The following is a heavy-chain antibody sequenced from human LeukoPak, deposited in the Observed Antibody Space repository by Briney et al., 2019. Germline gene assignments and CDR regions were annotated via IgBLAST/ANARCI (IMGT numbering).Heavy chain of an antibody. CDR1: GYTFTGYY. CDR3: ARGGYCSGTNCFVLAAEFDY. Sequence: ASVKVSCKASGYTFTGYYMHWVRQAPGQGLEWMGWINPNSDGTDYAQKLQGRVTMTRDTSISTAYMELKWLGSDDTAVYYCARGGYCSGTNCFVLAAEFDYWGQGTLVTVSS. J-gene: IGHJ4*02. D-gene: IGHD2-2*01. CDR2: INPNSDGT. V-gene: IGHV1-2*02.